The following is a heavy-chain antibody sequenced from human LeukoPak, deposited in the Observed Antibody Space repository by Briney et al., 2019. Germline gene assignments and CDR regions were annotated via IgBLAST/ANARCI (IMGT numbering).Heavy chain of an antibody. Sequence: GGSLRRSCGASGFTFSTSWMNWLRQAPGKGLVWVSRINSDGTTSYADSVKGRFTISRDNVKNTLHLQRNSRRAEDTAVYYCARDPIILVPAALDYWGQGTLVTVSS. D-gene: IGHD2-2*01. V-gene: IGHV3-74*01. CDR3: ARDPIILVPAALDY. CDR1: GFTFSTSW. J-gene: IGHJ4*02. CDR2: INSDGTT.